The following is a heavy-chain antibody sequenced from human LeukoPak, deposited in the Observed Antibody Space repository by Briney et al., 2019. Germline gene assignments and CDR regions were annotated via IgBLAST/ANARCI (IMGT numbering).Heavy chain of an antibody. J-gene: IGHJ4*02. D-gene: IGHD6-13*01. V-gene: IGHV3-66*01. CDR2: IYSGGST. CDR3: ARGVAGEAAAAGY. Sequence: GGSLRLSCAASGFTFSSYAMSWVRQAPGKGLEWVSVIYSGGSTYYADSVKGRFTISRDNSKNTLYLQMNSLRAEDTAVYYCARGVAGEAAAAGYWGQGTLVTVSS. CDR1: GFTFSSYA.